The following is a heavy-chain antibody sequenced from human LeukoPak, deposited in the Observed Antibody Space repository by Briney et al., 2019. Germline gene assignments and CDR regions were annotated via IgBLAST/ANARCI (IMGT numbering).Heavy chain of an antibody. V-gene: IGHV3-23*01. CDR2: ISGSGGGT. Sequence: GGSLRLSCAASGFTFSTYAMSWVRQAPGKGLEWVSLISGSGGGTYYADSVKGRFAVSRDNSKDTLYLQLNSLRAEDTAVYYCAKDLKFPRNVDIVATISDYWGQGTLVTVSS. CDR1: GFTFSTYA. CDR3: AKDLKFPRNVDIVATISDY. D-gene: IGHD5-12*01. J-gene: IGHJ4*02.